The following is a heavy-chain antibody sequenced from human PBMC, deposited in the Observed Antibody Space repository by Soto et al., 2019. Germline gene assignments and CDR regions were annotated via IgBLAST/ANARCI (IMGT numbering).Heavy chain of an antibody. CDR1: GYSFISYW. V-gene: IGHV5-51*01. D-gene: IGHD3-22*01. J-gene: IGHJ6*02. CDR3: ARRGDSSGYYSSYYYGMDV. Sequence: PGESLKISCKTSGYSFISYWVAWVRQKPGKGLEWMGTFYPGDSTSTYSPSFQGQVTISVDKSISTAYLHLSSLKASDTAMYYCARRGDSSGYYSSYYYGMDVWGQGTTVTVSS. CDR2: FYPGDSTS.